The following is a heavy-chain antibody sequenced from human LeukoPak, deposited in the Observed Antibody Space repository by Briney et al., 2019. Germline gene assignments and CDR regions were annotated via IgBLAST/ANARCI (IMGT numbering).Heavy chain of an antibody. J-gene: IGHJ4*02. V-gene: IGHV1-18*01. CDR3: ARGIIGYYFDY. D-gene: IGHD2-15*01. CDR2: ISAYGNT. Sequence: ASVKISCKTSGYTFTIYGISWVRQAPGQGLEWMGLISAYGNTNYAQNLQGRVTMTTDTSTSTAYMELRSLRSDDTAVYYCARGIIGYYFDYWGQGTLVAVSS. CDR1: GYTFTIYG.